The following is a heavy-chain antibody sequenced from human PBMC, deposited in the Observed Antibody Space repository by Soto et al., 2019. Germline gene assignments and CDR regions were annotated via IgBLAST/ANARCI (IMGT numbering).Heavy chain of an antibody. CDR3: AKDLHYYDSSGQTDY. V-gene: IGHV3-23*01. J-gene: IGHJ4*02. Sequence: GSLRLSCAASGFTFSSYAMSWVRQAPGKGLEWVSAISGSGGSTYYADSVKGRFTISRDNSKNTLYLQMNSLRAEDTAVYYCAKDLHYYDSSGQTDYWGQGTLVTVSS. CDR1: GFTFSSYA. D-gene: IGHD3-22*01. CDR2: ISGSGGST.